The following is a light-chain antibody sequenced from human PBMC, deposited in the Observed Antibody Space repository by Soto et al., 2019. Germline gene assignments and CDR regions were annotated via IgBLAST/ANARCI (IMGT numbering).Light chain of an antibody. CDR2: AAS. V-gene: IGKV1-27*01. CDR3: QQSSAAPHT. Sequence: DIQMTQSPSSLSASVGDRVTITCRASQGIIDYVAWFQQKPGKAPRLLIYAASTLHSGVQSRFSGSGAGTDFTLTISSRQPEDVATYYCQQSSAAPHTFGQGTKVEI. CDR1: QGIIDY. J-gene: IGKJ1*01.